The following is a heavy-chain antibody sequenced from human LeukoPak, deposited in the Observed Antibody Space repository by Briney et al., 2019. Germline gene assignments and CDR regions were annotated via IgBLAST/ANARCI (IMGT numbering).Heavy chain of an antibody. D-gene: IGHD3-16*01. CDR2: IWYDGSNK. Sequence: GRSLRLSCAASGFTFSSYGMHWVRQAPGKGLEGVAVIWYDGSNKYYADSVKGRFTISRDNSKNTLYLKMNSLRAEDTAVYYCARDPLRYYVWGKAPDYWGQGTLVTVSS. CDR3: ARDPLRYYVWGKAPDY. J-gene: IGHJ4*02. V-gene: IGHV3-33*01. CDR1: GFTFSSYG.